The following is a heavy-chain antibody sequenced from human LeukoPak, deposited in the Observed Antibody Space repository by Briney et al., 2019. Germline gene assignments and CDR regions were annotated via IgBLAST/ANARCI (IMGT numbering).Heavy chain of an antibody. J-gene: IGHJ4*02. Sequence: PGGSLRLSCAASGFTFSSYSMNWVRQAPGKGLEWVSVIYSGGSTYYADSVKGRFTISRDNSKNTLYLQMNSLRAEDTAVYYCARVDYDSSGYYFDYWGQGTLVTVSS. D-gene: IGHD3-22*01. V-gene: IGHV3-66*01. CDR1: GFTFSSYS. CDR2: IYSGGST. CDR3: ARVDYDSSGYYFDY.